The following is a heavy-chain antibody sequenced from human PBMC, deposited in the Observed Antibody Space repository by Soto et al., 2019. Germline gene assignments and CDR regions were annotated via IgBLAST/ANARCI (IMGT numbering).Heavy chain of an antibody. V-gene: IGHV4-39*01. CDR1: GGPISSSSYY. J-gene: IGHJ6*02. D-gene: IGHD2-2*01. Sequence: SETLSLTCTVSGGPISSSSYYWGWIRQPPGKGLEWIGSIYYSGSTYYNPSLKSRVTISVDTSKNQFSLKLSSVTAADTAVYYCARGSTRYYYYGMDVWGQGTTVTVSS. CDR3: ARGSTRYYYYGMDV. CDR2: IYYSGST.